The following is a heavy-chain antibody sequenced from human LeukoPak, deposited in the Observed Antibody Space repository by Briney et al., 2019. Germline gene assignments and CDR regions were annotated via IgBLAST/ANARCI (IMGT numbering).Heavy chain of an antibody. J-gene: IGHJ6*03. CDR3: ARAGYCSGGSCYSDYYYYMDV. D-gene: IGHD2-15*01. V-gene: IGHV4-34*01. Sequence: SETLSLTCAVYGGSFSGYYWSWIRQPPGKGLEWIGEINHSGSTNYNPPLKSRVTISVDTSKNQFSLKLSSVTAADTAVYYCARAGYCSGGSCYSDYYYYMDVWGKGTTVTVSS. CDR2: INHSGST. CDR1: GGSFSGYY.